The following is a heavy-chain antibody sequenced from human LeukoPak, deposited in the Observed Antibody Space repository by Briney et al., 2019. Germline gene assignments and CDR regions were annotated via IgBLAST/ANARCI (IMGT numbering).Heavy chain of an antibody. Sequence: ASVTVSCKASGYTFTAYSMHWVRQAPGQGLEWMGWINPNSGGTNYAQKFQGRVTMTRDTSITTAYMELSRLRSDDTAVYYCARDLDYYGSGSFFNIWGQGTMVTV. D-gene: IGHD3-10*01. J-gene: IGHJ3*02. V-gene: IGHV1-2*02. CDR3: ARDLDYYGSGSFFNI. CDR2: INPNSGGT. CDR1: GYTFTAYS.